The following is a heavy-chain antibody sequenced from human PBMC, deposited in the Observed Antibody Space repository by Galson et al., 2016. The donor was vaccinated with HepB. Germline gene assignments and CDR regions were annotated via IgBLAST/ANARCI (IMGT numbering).Heavy chain of an antibody. J-gene: IGHJ4*02. D-gene: IGHD2-15*01. CDR3: ARDKGWLLPNYYFDY. V-gene: IGHV3-30*04. Sequence: SLRLSCAASGFTFSSYAMHWVRQATGKGLEWVAFTSYDGSNKYYADSVKGRFTISRDNSKNTLSLLMNSLRAEDTAVYYCARDKGWLLPNYYFDYWGQGTLVAVSS. CDR1: GFTFSSYA. CDR2: TSYDGSNK.